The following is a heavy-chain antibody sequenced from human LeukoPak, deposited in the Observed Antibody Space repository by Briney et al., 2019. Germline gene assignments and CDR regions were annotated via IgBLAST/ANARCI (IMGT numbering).Heavy chain of an antibody. Sequence: GESLQISCKGSGYSFTSYWIGWVRQMPGKGLEWMGIIYPGDSDTRYSPSFQGQVTISADKSISTAYLQWSSLKASDAAMYYCASQGYCTNGVCHFDYWGQGTLVTVSS. V-gene: IGHV5-51*01. CDR2: IYPGDSDT. CDR3: ASQGYCTNGVCHFDY. J-gene: IGHJ4*02. CDR1: GYSFTSYW. D-gene: IGHD2-8*01.